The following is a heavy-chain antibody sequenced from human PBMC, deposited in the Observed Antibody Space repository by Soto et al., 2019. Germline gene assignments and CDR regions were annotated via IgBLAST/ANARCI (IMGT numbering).Heavy chain of an antibody. CDR2: INHSGST. CDR1: GGSFSGYY. Sequence: SQTLSLTCAVYGGSFSGYYWSWIRQPPGKGLEWIGEINHSGSTNYNPSLKSRVTISVDTSKNQFSLKLSSVTAADTAVYYCARGEQDYDILTGKGYYYGMDVWGQGTTVTVSS. CDR3: ARGEQDYDILTGKGYYYGMDV. V-gene: IGHV4-34*01. J-gene: IGHJ6*02. D-gene: IGHD3-9*01.